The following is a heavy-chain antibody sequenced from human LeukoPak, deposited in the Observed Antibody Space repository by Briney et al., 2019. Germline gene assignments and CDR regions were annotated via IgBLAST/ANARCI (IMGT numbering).Heavy chain of an antibody. V-gene: IGHV3-21*01. D-gene: IGHD3-10*01. J-gene: IGHJ4*02. CDR3: ARDRGDYFGSGSFAY. CDR1: GFTFSRYS. CDR2: ISGSTSYI. Sequence: PGGSLRLSCAASGFTFSRYSMNWVRQAPGKGLEWVSSISGSTSYIYYADSLKGRFTISRDNAKNSLYLQIHSLRVEDTAVYYCARDRGDYFGSGSFAYWGQGTLVTVSS.